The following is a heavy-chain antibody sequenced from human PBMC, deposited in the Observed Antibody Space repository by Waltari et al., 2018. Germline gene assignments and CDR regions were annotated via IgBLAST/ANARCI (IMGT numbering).Heavy chain of an antibody. D-gene: IGHD3-10*01. Sequence: QVQLQESGPGLVKPSETLSLTCIVSGDSIRGYHWRWVRQPPGKGLEWIGDFSYTGSANYRPSLESRLTISIDTSKNQISLKLRSVTAADTAVYYCSRATPGSSKFDYWGRGALVTVSS. CDR2: FSYTGSA. CDR3: SRATPGSSKFDY. V-gene: IGHV4-59*01. J-gene: IGHJ4*01. CDR1: GDSIRGYH.